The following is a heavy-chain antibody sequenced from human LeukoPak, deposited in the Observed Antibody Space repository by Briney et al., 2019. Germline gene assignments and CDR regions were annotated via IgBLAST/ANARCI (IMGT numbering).Heavy chain of an antibody. J-gene: IGHJ5*02. CDR2: IYHSGRT. V-gene: IGHV4-30-2*01. D-gene: IGHD2-2*01. CDR1: GGSISSGGYS. CDR3: ARGHIVVVPAAPVWFDP. Sequence: PSETLSLTCAVSGGSISSGGYSWSWLRQPPGKGVEWVGYIYHSGRTYYNPSLKSRVTKSEKKYKKQFSLKLSSVTAADTAVYYCARGHIVVVPAAPVWFDPWGQGTLVTVSS.